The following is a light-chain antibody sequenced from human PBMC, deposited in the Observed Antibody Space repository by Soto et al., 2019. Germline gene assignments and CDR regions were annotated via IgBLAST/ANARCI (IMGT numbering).Light chain of an antibody. CDR2: RNN. V-gene: IGLV1-47*01. CDR3: AAWDDSLSGRV. J-gene: IGLJ2*01. CDR1: SSNIGSNY. Sequence: QPVLTQPPSASGTPGQRVTISCSGSSSNIGSNYVYWYQHLPGTAPKLLIYRNNQRPSGVPDRFSGSKSGTSASLAISGLRSEDGADYYCAAWDDSLSGRVFGGGTKLTVL.